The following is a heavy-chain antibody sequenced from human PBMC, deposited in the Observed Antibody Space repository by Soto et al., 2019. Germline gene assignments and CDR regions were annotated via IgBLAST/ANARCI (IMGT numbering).Heavy chain of an antibody. D-gene: IGHD3-16*02. CDR2: VYEDGTNK. Sequence: QVQLVESGGGVVQPGRSLRLSCAAAGFSIRTYGMHWVCQAPGKGLEWVAIVYEDGTNKYYADSVQGRFTISRDNSKNTLYLQLNNLRGEDTAVYYCARGYYDYVWGNYRSWAFDIWGQGTMVTVFS. CDR1: GFSIRTYG. V-gene: IGHV3-33*01. CDR3: ARGYYDYVWGNYRSWAFDI. J-gene: IGHJ3*02.